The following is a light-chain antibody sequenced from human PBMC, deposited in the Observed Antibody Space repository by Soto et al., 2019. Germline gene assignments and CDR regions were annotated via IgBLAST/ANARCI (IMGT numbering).Light chain of an antibody. V-gene: IGKV3-15*01. CDR2: GAS. CDR3: QQYNSWLWT. J-gene: IGKJ1*01. CDR1: QSVSSY. Sequence: EIVLTQSPATLSFAPCEGATLSFRASQSVSSYLAWYQQKPGQAPRLLIYGASTRATGIPARFSGSGSGTEFTLIISSLQSEDSAVYYCQQYNSWLWTFGQGTKVDIK.